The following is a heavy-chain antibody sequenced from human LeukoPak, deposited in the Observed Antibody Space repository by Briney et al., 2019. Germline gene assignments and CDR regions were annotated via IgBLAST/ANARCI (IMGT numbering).Heavy chain of an antibody. D-gene: IGHD3-10*01. CDR2: ISGSGGST. Sequence: GGSLRLSCAASGFTFSSYAMIWVRQAPGKGLECVSGISGSGGSTYYADSVKGRFTISRDNSKNTLYLQMNSLRAEDTAAYYCAKGYYSSGYNWFDPWGQGTLVTVSS. CDR1: GFTFSSYA. V-gene: IGHV3-23*01. J-gene: IGHJ5*02. CDR3: AKGYYSSGYNWFDP.